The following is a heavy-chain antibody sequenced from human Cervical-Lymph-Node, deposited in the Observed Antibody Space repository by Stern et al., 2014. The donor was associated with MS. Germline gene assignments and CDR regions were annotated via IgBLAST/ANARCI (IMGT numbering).Heavy chain of an antibody. CDR2: ISTSNGNG. V-gene: IGHV1-18*01. J-gene: IGHJ4*02. Sequence: QVQLVQSGAEVKNPGASVKVSCKASGYTFGSYGISWVRQAPGQGLEWMGWISTSNGNGNYAQKFQGRVIMTTETSTNTAYLELRSLISDDTAVYYCARGVVAPFDYWGQGTLVTVSS. CDR1: GYTFGSYG. CDR3: ARGVVAPFDY. D-gene: IGHD2-15*01.